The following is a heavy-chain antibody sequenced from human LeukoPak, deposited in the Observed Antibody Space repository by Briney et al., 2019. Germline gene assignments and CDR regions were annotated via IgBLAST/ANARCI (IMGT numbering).Heavy chain of an antibody. D-gene: IGHD1-1*01. Sequence: GGSLRLSCAASGFTFSRYWMTWVRQAPGKGLEWVANIKEDGSENSYVESVKGRFTISRDNARNSLYLQLNSLRAEDTAVYFCARQRYSDYWGQGTLVTVSS. V-gene: IGHV3-7*01. CDR3: ARQRYSDY. CDR1: GFTFSRYW. J-gene: IGHJ4*02. CDR2: IKEDGSEN.